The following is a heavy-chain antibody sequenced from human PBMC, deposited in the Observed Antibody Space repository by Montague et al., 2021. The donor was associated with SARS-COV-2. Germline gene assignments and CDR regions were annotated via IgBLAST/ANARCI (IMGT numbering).Heavy chain of an antibody. V-gene: IGHV2-5*02. Sequence: PALVKPTQTLTLTCTFSGFSLSTPGVYVGWIRQPPGKALECLAIIYWDDTKRYSPSLRSSLTITKDTSKNQVVLTMTNMDPVDTATYYCAHRPNYGWGCYPFDYWGQGTLVTVSS. CDR3: AHRPNYGWGCYPFDY. CDR1: GFSLSTPGVY. CDR2: IYWDDTK. D-gene: IGHD3-10*01. J-gene: IGHJ4*02.